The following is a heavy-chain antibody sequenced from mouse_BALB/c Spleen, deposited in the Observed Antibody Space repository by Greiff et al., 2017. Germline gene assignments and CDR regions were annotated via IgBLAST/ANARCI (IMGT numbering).Heavy chain of an antibody. J-gene: IGHJ3*01. CDR3: ARGGYGNYVFAY. D-gene: IGHD2-10*02. Sequence: VQLQQSGPELGKPGASVKISCKASGYSFTGYNMYWVKQSHRKSLEWIGYIDPYNGGTSYNQKSKGKATLTVDKSSSTAYMHLNSLTSEDSAIYYCARGGYGNYVFAYWGQGTLVTVSA. V-gene: IGHV1S135*01. CDR1: GYSFTGYN. CDR2: IDPYNGGT.